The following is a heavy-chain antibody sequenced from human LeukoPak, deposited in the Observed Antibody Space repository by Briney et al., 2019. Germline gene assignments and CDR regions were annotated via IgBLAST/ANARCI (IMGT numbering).Heavy chain of an antibody. J-gene: IGHJ4*02. CDR3: ARENGYRRGMAY. CDR1: GYTFINYY. D-gene: IGHD5-24*01. CDR2: INPSGGST. Sequence: ALVKVSCKASGYTFINYYMHWVRQAPGQGLEWMGIINPSGGSTTYAQKFQGRVTMTRDTSTSTLYMELSSLRSEDTAVYYCARENGYRRGMAYWGQGTLVTVSS. V-gene: IGHV1-46*01.